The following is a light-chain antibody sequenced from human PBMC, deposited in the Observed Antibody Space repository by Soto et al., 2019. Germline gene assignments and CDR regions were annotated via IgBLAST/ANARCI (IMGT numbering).Light chain of an antibody. V-gene: IGKV3-15*01. Sequence: EIVMTQSPATLSVSPGERATLSCRASQDIGNSLGWYQQKPGQAPRLLIYGAFIRATDIPATFSGSGSGTEFTLTISSLQSEDSAVYYCQQYKQWPPITFGQGTRLEIK. J-gene: IGKJ5*01. CDR3: QQYKQWPPIT. CDR2: GAF. CDR1: QDIGNS.